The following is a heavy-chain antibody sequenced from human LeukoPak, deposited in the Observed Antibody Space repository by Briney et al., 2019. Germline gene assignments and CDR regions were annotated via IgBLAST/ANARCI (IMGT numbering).Heavy chain of an antibody. Sequence: SETLSLTCAVYGGSFSGYYWSWIRQPPGKGLEWIGEINHSGSTNYNPSLRSRVTISVDTSKNQFSLKLSSVTAADTAVYYCARHKNWFDPWGQGTLVTVSS. CDR3: ARHKNWFDP. CDR1: GGSFSGYY. V-gene: IGHV4-34*01. J-gene: IGHJ5*02. CDR2: INHSGST.